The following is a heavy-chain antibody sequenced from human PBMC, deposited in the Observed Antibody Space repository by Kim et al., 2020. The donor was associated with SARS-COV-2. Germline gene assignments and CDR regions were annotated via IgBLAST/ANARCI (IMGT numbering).Heavy chain of an antibody. CDR3: ARALAMVTHYYYYYGMDV. V-gene: IGHV3-33*01. Sequence: GGSLRLSCAASGFTFSSYGMHWVRQAPGKGLEWVAVIWYDGSNKYYADSVKGRFTISRDNSKNTLYLQMNSLRAEDTAVYYCARALAMVTHYYYYYGMDVWGQGTTVTVSS. CDR1: GFTFSSYG. CDR2: IWYDGSNK. J-gene: IGHJ6*02. D-gene: IGHD5-18*01.